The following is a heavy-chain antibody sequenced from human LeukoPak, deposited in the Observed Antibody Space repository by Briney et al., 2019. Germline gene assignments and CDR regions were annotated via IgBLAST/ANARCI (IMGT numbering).Heavy chain of an antibody. V-gene: IGHV3-11*06. CDR3: ARDHNYWYFDL. CDR2: ISSSSYT. Sequence: PGGSLRLSCAASGFTFSDYYMSWIRQAPGKGLEWVSYISSSSYTNYADSVKGRFTISRDNAKNSLYLQMNSLRAEDTAVYYCARDHNYWYFDLWGRGTLVTVSS. CDR1: GFTFSDYY. J-gene: IGHJ2*01.